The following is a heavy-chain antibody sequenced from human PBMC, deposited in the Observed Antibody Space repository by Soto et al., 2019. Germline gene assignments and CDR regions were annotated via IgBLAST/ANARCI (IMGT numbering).Heavy chain of an antibody. CDR1: GFTFSSYS. V-gene: IGHV3-21*01. CDR3: ARNRAGGLNYYYYMDV. D-gene: IGHD1-26*01. J-gene: IGHJ6*03. Sequence: EVQLVESGGGLVKPGWSLRLSCAASGFTFSSYSMNWVRQAPGKGLEWVSSISSSSSYIYYADSVKGRFTISRDNAKNSLYLQMNSLRAEDTAVYYCARNRAGGLNYYYYMDVWGKGTTVTVSS. CDR2: ISSSSSYI.